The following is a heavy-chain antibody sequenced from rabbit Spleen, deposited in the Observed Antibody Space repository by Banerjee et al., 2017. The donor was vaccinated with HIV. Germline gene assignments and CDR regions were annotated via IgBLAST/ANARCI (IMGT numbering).Heavy chain of an antibody. CDR3: ARDLAAWNSGSYAFNL. D-gene: IGHD1-1*01. Sequence: QLVESGGGLVQPGGSLKLSCKASGFDFSTYYMSWVRQAPGKGLEWIGYIDPIFGSTYYASWVNGRFTISSHNAQNTLYLQLNSLTVADTATYFCARDLAAWNSGSYAFNLWGQGTLVTVS. CDR1: GFDFSTYY. CDR2: IDPIFGST. J-gene: IGHJ4*01. V-gene: IGHV1S7*01.